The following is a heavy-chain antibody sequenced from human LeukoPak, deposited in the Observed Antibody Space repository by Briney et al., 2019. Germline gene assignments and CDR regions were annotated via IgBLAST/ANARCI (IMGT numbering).Heavy chain of an antibody. D-gene: IGHD2-15*01. Sequence: GSSVKVSCKASGGTFSSYAISWVRQAPGQGLEWMGGIIPIFGTANYAQKFQGRVTITADESTSTAYMELSSLRSEDTAVHYCARDIVVVVAASYYYYYGMDVWGKGTTVTVSS. CDR1: GGTFSSYA. CDR2: IIPIFGTA. CDR3: ARDIVVVVAASYYYYYGMDV. V-gene: IGHV1-69*01. J-gene: IGHJ6*04.